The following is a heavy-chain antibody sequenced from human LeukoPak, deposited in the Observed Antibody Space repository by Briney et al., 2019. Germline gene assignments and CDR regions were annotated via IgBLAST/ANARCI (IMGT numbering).Heavy chain of an antibody. CDR3: ARRMGNSDGNDAFDI. CDR2: IYTSGST. CDR1: VGSISSYY. V-gene: IGHV4-4*07. D-gene: IGHD1/OR15-1a*01. J-gene: IGHJ3*02. Sequence: SETLSLTCTVSVGSISSYYWSWIRQPAGKGLEWIGRIYTSGSTSYNPSLKSRVTMSVDTSKNQFSLKLTSVTAADTALYYCARRMGNSDGNDAFDIWGQGTMVTVSS.